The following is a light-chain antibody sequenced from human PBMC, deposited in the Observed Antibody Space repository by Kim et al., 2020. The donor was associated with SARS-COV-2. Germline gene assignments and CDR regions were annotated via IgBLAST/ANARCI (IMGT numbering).Light chain of an antibody. V-gene: IGKV1-39*01. CDR2: GAH. J-gene: IGKJ1*01. CDR3: QQNYNART. Sequence: DIQMTQSPPSLSASVGDRVTITCRAGQNIVTFLNWYQHKVGEAPKLLISGAHNLQSGVPSRFSGGGSGTDFTLTISSLQPEDCATYYCQQNYNARTFGQGTKVDIK. CDR1: QNIVTF.